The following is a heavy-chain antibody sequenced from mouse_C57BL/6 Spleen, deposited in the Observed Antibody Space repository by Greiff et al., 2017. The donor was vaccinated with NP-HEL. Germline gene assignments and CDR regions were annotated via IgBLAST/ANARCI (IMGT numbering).Heavy chain of an antibody. Sequence: QVQLQQPGAELVRPGSSVKLSCKASGYTFTSYWMHWVKQRPIQGLEWIGNIDPSDSETHYNQKFKDKATLTVYKSSSTAYMQLSSLTSEDSAVYYCATRDYSNLDYWGQGTTLTISS. CDR3: ATRDYSNLDY. J-gene: IGHJ2*01. V-gene: IGHV1-52*01. CDR1: GYTFTSYW. CDR2: IDPSDSET. D-gene: IGHD2-5*01.